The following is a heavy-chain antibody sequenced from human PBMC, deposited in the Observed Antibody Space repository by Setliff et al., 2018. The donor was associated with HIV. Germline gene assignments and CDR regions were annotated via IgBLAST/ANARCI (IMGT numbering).Heavy chain of an antibody. D-gene: IGHD4-17*01. CDR3: ARGPTTVTNYYYYYMDV. CDR1: GFTFGDFC. CDR2: ISSKRTSI. Sequence: GGSLRLSCETSGFTFGDFCMNWVRQAPGKGLKWISYISSKRTSIYYADSVKGRFTISRDNDRNSLYLQMNGLRAEDTAVYYCARGPTTVTNYYYYYMDVWGKGTTVTVSS. V-gene: IGHV3-48*01. J-gene: IGHJ6*03.